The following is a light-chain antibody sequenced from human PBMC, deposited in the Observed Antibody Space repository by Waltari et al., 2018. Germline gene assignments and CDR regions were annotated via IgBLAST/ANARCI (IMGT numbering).Light chain of an antibody. V-gene: IGLV2-14*03. CDR1: SGDVGGYDY. Sequence: QSALTQPASVSGSPGQSITISCTGTSGDVGGYDYVSWYQQHPGKAPKLVIYDVPYRPSGFSARFSGSKSGTTASLSISGLQAEDGADYFCSSWTTSDTRKVIFGGGTKLTVL. J-gene: IGLJ2*01. CDR3: SSWTTSDTRKVI. CDR2: DVP.